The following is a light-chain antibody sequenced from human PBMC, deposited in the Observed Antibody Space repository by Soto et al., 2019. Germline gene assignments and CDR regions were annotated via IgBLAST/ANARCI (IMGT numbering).Light chain of an antibody. CDR1: SGLSSYA. CDR3: QTWGSGPAV. Sequence: QPVLTQSPSASASLGASVKLTCTLSSGLSSYAIAWHQQQPEKGPRHLMKLNSDGSHSKGDGIPDRFSGSSSGAERYLTISSLQSEDEADYYCQTWGSGPAVFGGGTQLTVL. V-gene: IGLV4-69*01. CDR2: LNSDGSH. J-gene: IGLJ7*01.